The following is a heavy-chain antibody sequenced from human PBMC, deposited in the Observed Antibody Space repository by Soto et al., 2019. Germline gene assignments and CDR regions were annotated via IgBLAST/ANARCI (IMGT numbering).Heavy chain of an antibody. V-gene: IGHV4-31*03. J-gene: IGHJ5*02. D-gene: IGHD3-22*01. CDR1: GGSISSGGYY. CDR2: IYHSGST. Sequence: SETLSLTCTVSGGSISSGGYYWSWIRQHPGKGLEWIGEIYHSGSTNYNPSLKSRVTISIDKSKNQFSLKLSSVTAADTAVYYCARDATYYYDSSAYYFNWFDPWGQGTLVTVSS. CDR3: ARDATYYYDSSAYYFNWFDP.